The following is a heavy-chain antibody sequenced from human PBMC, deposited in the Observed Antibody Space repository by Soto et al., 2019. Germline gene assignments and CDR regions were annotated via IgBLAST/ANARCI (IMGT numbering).Heavy chain of an antibody. J-gene: IGHJ6*03. V-gene: IGHV3-23*01. CDR3: AKSRPRYCSSTSCLYYYYYYYMDV. D-gene: IGHD2-2*01. Sequence: PGGSLRLSCAASGFTFSSYAMSWVRQAPGKGLEWVSAISGSGGSTYYADSVKGRFTISRDNSKNTLYLQMNSLRAEDTAVYYCAKSRPRYCSSTSCLYYYYYYYMDVWGKGTTVTVS. CDR1: GFTFSSYA. CDR2: ISGSGGST.